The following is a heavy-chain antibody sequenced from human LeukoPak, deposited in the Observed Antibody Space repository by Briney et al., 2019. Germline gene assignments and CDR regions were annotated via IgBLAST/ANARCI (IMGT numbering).Heavy chain of an antibody. CDR2: INEDGSKI. CDR3: AKWSHVSGRWFLDS. J-gene: IGHJ4*02. D-gene: IGHD3-10*01. V-gene: IGHV3-7*05. CDR1: GFRLDNYW. Sequence: GGSLRLSCEASGFRLDNYWMTWVRQAPGQGLEWVADINEDGSKIYSLDSVKGRFTISRDNVKNSLSLQLNTLRAEDTAVYYCAKWSHVSGRWFLDSWGRGTLVSVSS.